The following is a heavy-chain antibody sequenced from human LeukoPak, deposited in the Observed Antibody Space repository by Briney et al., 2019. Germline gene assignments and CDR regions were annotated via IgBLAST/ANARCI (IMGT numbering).Heavy chain of an antibody. J-gene: IGHJ6*03. Sequence: SETLSLTCTVSGGSISSYYWSWIRQPAGKGLEWIGRIYTSGSTNYNPSLKSRVTMSVDTSKNQFSLKLSSVTAADTAVYYCAREPYYYDSGSGYYYYYMDVWGKGTTVTISS. CDR1: GGSISSYY. CDR3: AREPYYYDSGSGYYYYYMDV. D-gene: IGHD3-10*01. V-gene: IGHV4-4*07. CDR2: IYTSGST.